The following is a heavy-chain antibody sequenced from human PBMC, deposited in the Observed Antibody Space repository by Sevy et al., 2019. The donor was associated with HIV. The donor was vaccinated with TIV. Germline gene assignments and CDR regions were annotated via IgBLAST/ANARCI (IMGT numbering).Heavy chain of an antibody. CDR3: VRQLPSSYFDS. CDR2: VSGANRDT. V-gene: IGHV1-3*01. Sequence: ASVKVSCKASGYTFSIYAMRWVRQAPGQSLEWMGWVSGANRDTKYSQNFQGRLTFTSDSSASTAYMELSSLRSEDTAVYYCVRQLPSSYFDSWGQGTLVTVSS. CDR1: GYTFSIYA. D-gene: IGHD2-2*01. J-gene: IGHJ4*02.